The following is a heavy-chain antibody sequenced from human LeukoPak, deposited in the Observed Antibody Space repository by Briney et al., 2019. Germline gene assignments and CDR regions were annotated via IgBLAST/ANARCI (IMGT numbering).Heavy chain of an antibody. D-gene: IGHD6-13*01. CDR2: INHSGST. CDR1: GGSFSGYY. Sequence: SETLSLTCAVYGGSFSGYYWSWIRQPPGKGLEWIGEINHSGSTNYNPSLKSRVTISVDTSKNQFSLKLSSVTAADTAVYYCARGERAASVDYWGQGTLVTVSS. J-gene: IGHJ4*02. V-gene: IGHV4-34*01. CDR3: ARGERAASVDY.